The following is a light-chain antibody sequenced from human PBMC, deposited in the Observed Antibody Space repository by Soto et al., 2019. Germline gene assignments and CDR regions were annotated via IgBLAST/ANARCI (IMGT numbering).Light chain of an antibody. V-gene: IGLV7-46*01. J-gene: IGLJ1*01. CDR2: DTA. Sequence: QAVVTQEPSLTVSPGGTVTLTCGSSTGPVATGHYAYWFHQKPGQAPRPLIYDTANKFSWTPDRLSGSLLGGKAALTLSGAQPEDEAEYYCLLYIGGHVFGPGTKV. CDR1: TGPVATGHY. CDR3: LLYIGGHV.